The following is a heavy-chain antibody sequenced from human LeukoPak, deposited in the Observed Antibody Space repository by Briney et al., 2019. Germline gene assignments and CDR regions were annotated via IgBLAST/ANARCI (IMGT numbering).Heavy chain of an antibody. J-gene: IGHJ4*02. D-gene: IGHD3-10*01. CDR3: GVLVRGVMFYFDY. V-gene: IGHV1-8*01. CDR2: MSPNSGNT. CDR1: GYTLTSYD. Sequence: GASVKVSCKASGYTLTSYDINWVRQATGQGLEWMGWMSPNSGNTGYAQKFQGRVTMTRNTSISTAYMELSSLRSEDTAVYYCGVLVRGVMFYFDYWGQGTLVTVSS.